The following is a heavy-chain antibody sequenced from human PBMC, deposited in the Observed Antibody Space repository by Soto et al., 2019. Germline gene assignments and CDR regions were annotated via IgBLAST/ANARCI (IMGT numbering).Heavy chain of an antibody. J-gene: IGHJ4*02. CDR3: ARVPDY. CDR1: GGSISSGGYS. CDR2: IYHSVST. V-gene: IGHV4-30-2*01. Sequence: QLQLQESGSGLVKPSQTLSLTCAVSGGSISSGGYSWSWIRQPPGQGLEWIAYIYHSVSTYYNPSLKSRVTISVDRSKNQFSLRASSLTDSGTAVYYCARVPDYLGQGTLVTVSS.